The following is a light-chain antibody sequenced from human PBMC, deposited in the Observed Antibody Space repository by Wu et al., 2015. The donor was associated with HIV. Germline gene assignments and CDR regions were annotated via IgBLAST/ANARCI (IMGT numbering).Light chain of an antibody. V-gene: IGKV1-5*03. CDR1: QNIHTW. CDR3: QXYNYFSRT. Sequence: DIQMTQSPSTLSASVGDRVTITCRASQNIHTWLAWYQQKPGKAPKLLIYEASSLENGVPSRFSGGGSGTEFTLTISRLQPDDFATYYCQXYNYFSRTFGQGTKVEIK. J-gene: IGKJ1*01. CDR2: EAS.